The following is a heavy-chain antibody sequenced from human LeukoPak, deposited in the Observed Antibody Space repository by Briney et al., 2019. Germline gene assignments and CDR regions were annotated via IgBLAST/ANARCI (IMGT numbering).Heavy chain of an antibody. CDR1: GFSFSNYG. D-gene: IGHD6-13*01. V-gene: IGHV3-23*01. CDR2: INDDGSKS. J-gene: IGHJ4*02. CDR3: AKSGPVAAVISLFEY. Sequence: GGSLRLSCAASGFSFSNYGLSWVRQAPGRGLEWVSTINDDGSKSYYADSVKGRFSISRDNSRNTLYPQMNTLRADDTAVYYCAKSGPVAAVISLFEYWGQGTLVTVSS.